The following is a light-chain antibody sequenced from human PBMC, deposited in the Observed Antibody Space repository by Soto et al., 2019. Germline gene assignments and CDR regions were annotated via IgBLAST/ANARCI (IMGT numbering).Light chain of an antibody. J-gene: IGLJ1*01. Sequence: QSALAQPASVSGSRGQSITISCTGTSSDDGGYNYVSWYQQHPGKAPKLMIYDVSNRPSGVSNRFSGSKSGNTASLTISGLQAEDEADYYCSSYTSSSLYVFGTGTKLTVL. CDR1: SSDDGGYNY. CDR2: DVS. V-gene: IGLV2-14*01. CDR3: SSYTSSSLYV.